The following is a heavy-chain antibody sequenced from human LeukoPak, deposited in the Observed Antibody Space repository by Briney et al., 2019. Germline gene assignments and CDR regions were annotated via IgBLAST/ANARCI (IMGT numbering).Heavy chain of an antibody. J-gene: IGHJ4*02. Sequence: KPSETLSLTCAVSGGSISSSNWWSWVRQPPGKGLEWIGEIYHSGSTNYNPSLKSRVTISVDKSKNQFSLKLSSVTAADTAVYYCARLNSRFLIFGVSSGLDPYFDYWGQGTLVTVSS. CDR2: IYHSGST. V-gene: IGHV4-4*02. D-gene: IGHD2/OR15-2a*01. CDR3: ARLNSRFLIFGVSSGLDPYFDY. CDR1: GGSISSSNW.